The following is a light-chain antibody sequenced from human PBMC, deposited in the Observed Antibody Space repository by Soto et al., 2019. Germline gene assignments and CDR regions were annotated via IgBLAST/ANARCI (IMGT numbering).Light chain of an antibody. CDR2: AAS. V-gene: IGKV1-12*01. CDR3: QQANRLPDT. J-gene: IGKJ2*01. Sequence: DIQMTQSPSSVSASVGDRVTLTCRASQGIGIYLAWYQQKPGKAPKLLIYAASTLQSGVPSRFRGSGSGTDFTLTISSLQPEECATYICQQANRLPDTVGQGTKVDIK. CDR1: QGIGIY.